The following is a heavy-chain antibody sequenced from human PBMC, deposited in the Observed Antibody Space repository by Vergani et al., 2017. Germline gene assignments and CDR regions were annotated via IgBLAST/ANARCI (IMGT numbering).Heavy chain of an antibody. CDR3: ARPKDYYMLV. J-gene: IGHJ6*03. CDR2: IYYSGTT. Sequence: QVQLQESGPGLVKASQTLSLTCSDSGAYVGSGGDYWRWVRQRRGMGLDWIGYIYYSGTTYYNPSLERSLTISLDTSESNPSLKLTSVTAADTAVYYCARPKDYYMLVWRKGATVTVS. V-gene: IGHV4-31*03. CDR1: GAYVGSGGDY.